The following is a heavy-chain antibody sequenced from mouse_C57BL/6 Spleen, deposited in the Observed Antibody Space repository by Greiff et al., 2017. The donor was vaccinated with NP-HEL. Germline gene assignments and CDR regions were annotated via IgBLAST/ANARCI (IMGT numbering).Heavy chain of an antibody. J-gene: IGHJ3*01. CDR1: GYSFTSYY. D-gene: IGHD2-3*01. CDR2: IYPGSGNT. V-gene: IGHV1-66*01. Sequence: VQLQQSGPELVKPGASVKISCKASGYSFTSYYIHWVKQRPGQGLEWIGWIYPGSGNTKYNEKFKGKATLTADTSSSTAYMQLSSLTSEDSAVYYCASPDGYLFAYWGQGTLVTVSA. CDR3: ASPDGYLFAY.